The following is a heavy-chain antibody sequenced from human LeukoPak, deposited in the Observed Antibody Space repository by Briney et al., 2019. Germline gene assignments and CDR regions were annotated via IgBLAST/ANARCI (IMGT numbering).Heavy chain of an antibody. D-gene: IGHD2-2*02. Sequence: ASVKVSCKASGYTFTSYGISWVRQAPGQGLEWMGWINPNSGGTNYAQKFQGRVTMTRDTSISTAYMELSRLRSDDTAVYYCARVPIVVVPAAIGGDWFDPWGQGTLVTVSS. V-gene: IGHV1-2*02. CDR2: INPNSGGT. CDR1: GYTFTSYG. J-gene: IGHJ5*02. CDR3: ARVPIVVVPAAIGGDWFDP.